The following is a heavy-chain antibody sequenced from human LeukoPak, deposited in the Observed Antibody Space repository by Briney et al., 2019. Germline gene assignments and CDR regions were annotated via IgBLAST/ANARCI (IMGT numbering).Heavy chain of an antibody. V-gene: IGHV3-48*03. CDR1: GFTFSSYE. J-gene: IGHJ4*02. CDR3: ASARGSNYGSLGD. D-gene: IGHD5-18*01. CDR2: ISSSGSTI. Sequence: GGSLRLSCAASGFTFSSYEMNWVRQAPGKGLEWVSYISSSGSTIYYADSVKGRLTISRDNAKNSLYLQMNSLRAEDTAVYYCASARGSNYGSLGDWGQGTLVTVSS.